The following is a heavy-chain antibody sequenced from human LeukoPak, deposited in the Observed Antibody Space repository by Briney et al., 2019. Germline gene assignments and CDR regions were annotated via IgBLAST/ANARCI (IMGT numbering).Heavy chain of an antibody. D-gene: IGHD6-13*01. CDR2: MKYDGSEN. Sequence: GGSLRLSCAASGFTFSGYWMSWLRQAPGKGLEWVANMKYDGSENYYVDSVKGRFTISRDNAKNSLYLQMNSLRAEDTSVYYCARDIEAAGLFLDYWGQGTLVTVSS. V-gene: IGHV3-7*01. J-gene: IGHJ4*02. CDR3: ARDIEAAGLFLDY. CDR1: GFTFSGYW.